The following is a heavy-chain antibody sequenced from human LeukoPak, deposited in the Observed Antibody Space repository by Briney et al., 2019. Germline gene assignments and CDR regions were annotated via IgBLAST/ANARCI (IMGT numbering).Heavy chain of an antibody. CDR1: GGSIGTSY. J-gene: IGHJ5*02. V-gene: IGHV4-59*08. CDR3: AKYVSTGWFDP. Sequence: PSETLSLTCTVSGGSIGTSYWSWIRQPPGKGLEWIGYIYYNGRTNSNSSLKSRVTISVDTSENQFSLKLSSVTAADTALYYCAKYVSTGWFDPWGQGTLVTVSS. D-gene: IGHD3-16*01. CDR2: IYYNGRT.